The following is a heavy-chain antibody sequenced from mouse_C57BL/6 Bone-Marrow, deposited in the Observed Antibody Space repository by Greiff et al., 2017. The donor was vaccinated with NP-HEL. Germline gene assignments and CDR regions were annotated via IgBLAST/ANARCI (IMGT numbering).Heavy chain of an antibody. D-gene: IGHD2-5*01. CDR3: ARSYYSNYRFDY. V-gene: IGHV1-80*01. J-gene: IGHJ2*01. CDR2: IYPGDGDT. CDR1: GYAFSSYW. Sequence: QVHVKQSGAELVKPGASVKISCKASGYAFSSYWMNWVKQRPGKGLEWIGQIYPGDGDTNYNGKFKGKATLTADKSSSTAYMQLSSLTSEDSAVYFCARSYYSNYRFDYWGQGTTLTVSS.